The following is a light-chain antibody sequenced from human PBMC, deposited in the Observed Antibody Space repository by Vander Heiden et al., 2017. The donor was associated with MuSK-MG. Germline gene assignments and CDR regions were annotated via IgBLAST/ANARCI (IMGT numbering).Light chain of an antibody. J-gene: IGKJ2*01. CDR3: QQRNSYPPYT. V-gene: IGKV1-9*01. CDR2: AAS. CDR1: QGISSY. Sequence: DIQLTQSPSFLSASVGDRVTITCRASQGISSYLAWYQQKPRKAPKLLIYAASTLQRGVPSRFSGSGDGTEFTLTISSRQPEDFASYYCQQRNSYPPYTFGQGTKMEIK.